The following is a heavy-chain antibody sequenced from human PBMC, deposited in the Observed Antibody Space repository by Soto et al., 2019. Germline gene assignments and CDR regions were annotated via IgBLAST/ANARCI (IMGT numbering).Heavy chain of an antibody. V-gene: IGHV1-46*01. CDR3: ARYPDDFWSGPNAFDI. CDR2: INPSGGST. CDR1: GYTFTSYY. D-gene: IGHD3-3*01. Sequence: GASVKVSCKASGYTFTSYYMHWVRQAPGQGLEWMGIINPSGGSTSYAQKFQGRVTMTRDTSTSTVYMELSSLRSEDTAVYYCARYPDDFWSGPNAFDIWGQGTMVTVSS. J-gene: IGHJ3*02.